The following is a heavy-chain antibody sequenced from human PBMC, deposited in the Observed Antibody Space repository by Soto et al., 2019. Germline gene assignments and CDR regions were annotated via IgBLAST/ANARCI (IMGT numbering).Heavy chain of an antibody. V-gene: IGHV4-59*01. CDR2: IYYSGST. CDR3: ATRREDFDY. J-gene: IGHJ4*02. CDR1: GGSISSYY. Sequence: SETLSLTCTVSGGSISSYYWSWIRQPPGKGLEWIGYIYYSGSTNYNPSLKSRVTISVDTSKNQFSLKLSSVTAADTAVYYCATRREDFDYWGQGTLVTVSS.